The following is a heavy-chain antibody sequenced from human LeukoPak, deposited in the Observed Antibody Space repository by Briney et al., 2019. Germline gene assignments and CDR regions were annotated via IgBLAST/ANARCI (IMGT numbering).Heavy chain of an antibody. CDR3: STDSTIVY. J-gene: IGHJ4*02. CDR1: GFTFSNAW. Sequence: GGSLXLSCAASGFTFSNAWMNWVRQAPGKGLEWVGRIKSKTDGSTTDYAAPVKGRFTISRDDEKRTVYVQVDRLKSEETTVXYCSTDSTIVYWGQGTLVTVSS. D-gene: IGHD3-9*01. V-gene: IGHV3-15*01. CDR2: IKSKTDGSTT.